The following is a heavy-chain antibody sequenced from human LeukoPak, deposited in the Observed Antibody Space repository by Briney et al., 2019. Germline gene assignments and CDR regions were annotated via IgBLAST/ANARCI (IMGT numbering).Heavy chain of an antibody. CDR2: IYYSGST. CDR1: GGSITSSNYY. J-gene: IGHJ6*02. CDR3: AGYCSSTSCYEKPYGMDV. Sequence: SETLSLTCTVSGGSITSSNYYWGWIRQPPGKGLEWIGSIYYSGSTYYNPSLKSRVTISVDTSKNQFSLKLSSVTASDTAVYYCAGYCSSTSCYEKPYGMDVWGQGTTVTVSS. D-gene: IGHD2-2*01. V-gene: IGHV4-39*01.